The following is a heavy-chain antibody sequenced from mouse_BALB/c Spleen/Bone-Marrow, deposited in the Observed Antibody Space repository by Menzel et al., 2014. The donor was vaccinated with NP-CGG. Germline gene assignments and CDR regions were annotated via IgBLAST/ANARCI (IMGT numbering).Heavy chain of an antibody. V-gene: IGHV1S81*02. J-gene: IGHJ1*01. CDR2: SNPSNGGS. D-gene: IGHD1-1*01. Sequence: QVQLQQSGAELVKPGASVKLSCKASGYTFSNYYMYWVKQRPGQGLEWIRESNPSNGGSNFNEKFKSKATLTVDKSSSTAYMQLSSLTSEDSAVYYCTRSNYGYWYFDAWGAGTTVTVSS. CDR1: GYTFSNYY. CDR3: TRSNYGYWYFDA.